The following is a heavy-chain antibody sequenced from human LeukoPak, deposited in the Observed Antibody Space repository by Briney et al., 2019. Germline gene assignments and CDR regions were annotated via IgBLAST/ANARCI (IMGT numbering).Heavy chain of an antibody. CDR3: ARGWDDSSGYSEYYFDY. D-gene: IGHD3-22*01. CDR1: GGSISSYY. V-gene: IGHV4-34*01. J-gene: IGHJ4*02. CDR2: INHSGRT. Sequence: SETLSLTCTVSGGSISSYYWSWIRQPPGKGLEWIGEINHSGRTNYNPSLKSRVTISVDTSKNQFSLKLSSVTAADTAVYYCARGWDDSSGYSEYYFDYWGQGTLVTVSS.